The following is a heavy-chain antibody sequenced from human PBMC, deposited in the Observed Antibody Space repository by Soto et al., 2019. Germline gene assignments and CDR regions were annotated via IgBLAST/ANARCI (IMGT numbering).Heavy chain of an antibody. D-gene: IGHD3-22*01. J-gene: IGHJ4*02. V-gene: IGHV3-33*01. Sequence: GGSLRLSCAASGFTFSNYGMHWVRQAPGKGLEWVAVIWYDGSNKYYADSVKGRFTISRDNSKNTLYLQMNSLRAEDTAVYYCATQPKDQGYYYDSSQTYYFDYWGQGTLVTVSS. CDR3: ATQPKDQGYYYDSSQTYYFDY. CDR2: IWYDGSNK. CDR1: GFTFSNYG.